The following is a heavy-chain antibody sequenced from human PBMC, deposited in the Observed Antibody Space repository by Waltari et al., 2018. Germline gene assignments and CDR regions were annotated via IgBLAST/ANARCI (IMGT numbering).Heavy chain of an antibody. D-gene: IGHD3-16*01. CDR2: ITPIFGTP. Sequence: QVQLVQSGAEVKQPGSSVRVSCRASGGSFNTSSPRWVRQAPGQGLEWMGGITPIFGTPHYAQKFQGRVTITADESTSTTYMDLTSLRADDTAVYYCASPMGVGPLTRYDGLDVWGQGTTVIVSS. V-gene: IGHV1-69*01. CDR1: GGSFNTSS. CDR3: ASPMGVGPLTRYDGLDV. J-gene: IGHJ6*02.